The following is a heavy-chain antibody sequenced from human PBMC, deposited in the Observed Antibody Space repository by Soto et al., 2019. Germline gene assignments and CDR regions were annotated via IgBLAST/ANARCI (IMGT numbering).Heavy chain of an antibody. CDR3: ARDSLYCGGECYFSWFDP. D-gene: IGHD2-21*01. CDR2: IIPIFGTA. Sequence: GASVKVSCKASGGTFSSYAISWVRQAPGQGLEWMGGIIPIFGTANYAQKFQGRVTITADESTSTAYMELSSLRSEDTAVYYCARDSLYCGGECYFSWFDPWGQGTLVTVSS. J-gene: IGHJ5*02. V-gene: IGHV1-69*13. CDR1: GGTFSSYA.